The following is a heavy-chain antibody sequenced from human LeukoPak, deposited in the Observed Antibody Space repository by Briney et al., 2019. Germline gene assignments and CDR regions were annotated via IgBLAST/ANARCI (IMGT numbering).Heavy chain of an antibody. CDR2: IKEDGSEK. Sequence: GGSLRLSRAASGFTFSNYWMSWVRQAPGKGLEWVANIKEDGSEKYYVDSVKGRFTISRDNAKNSLYLQMNSLRAEDTAVYYCARDQGYCSSTNCYSVYDYWGQGILVTVSS. D-gene: IGHD2-2*02. V-gene: IGHV3-7*01. CDR1: GFTFSNYW. CDR3: ARDQGYCSSTNCYSVYDY. J-gene: IGHJ4*02.